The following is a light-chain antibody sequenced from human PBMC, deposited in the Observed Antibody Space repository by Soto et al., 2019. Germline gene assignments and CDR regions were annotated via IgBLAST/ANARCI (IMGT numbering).Light chain of an antibody. CDR3: QQYNDWPRT. CDR2: GAS. V-gene: IGKV3-15*01. CDR1: EGVGSS. Sequence: ETVMTQSPATLSVSPGERVTLSCRASEGVGSSLAWYQQKPGRAPRVLIYGASTTAPGIPARFSGSGSGTEFTLTISSLQSEDSAVYHCQQYNDWPRTFGQGTRWIS. J-gene: IGKJ1*01.